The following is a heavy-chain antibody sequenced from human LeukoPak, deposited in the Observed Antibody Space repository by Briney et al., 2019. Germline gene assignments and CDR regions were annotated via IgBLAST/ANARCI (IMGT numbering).Heavy chain of an antibody. D-gene: IGHD1-26*01. V-gene: IGHV3-74*01. CDR3: ARVQNEWQLLPGFDY. CDR1: GFTFTDYS. J-gene: IGHJ4*02. Sequence: GGSLTLSFAAAGFTFTDYSMNWVRQAPGKGLEWVSRINTDGSSTAYADSVKGRFTISRDNAKNTVYLQMNSLRAEDTAVYYCARVQNEWQLLPGFDYWGQGTLVTVSS. CDR2: INTDGSST.